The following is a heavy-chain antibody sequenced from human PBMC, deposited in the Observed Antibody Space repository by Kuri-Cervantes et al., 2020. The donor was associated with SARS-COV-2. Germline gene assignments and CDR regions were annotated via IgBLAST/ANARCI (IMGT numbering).Heavy chain of an antibody. CDR1: GGSFSGYS. D-gene: IGHD2-21*01. CDR2: INHSGST. J-gene: IGHJ6*03. CDR3: ARAITGIEYTVALIATYYYYYYMDV. V-gene: IGHV4-34*01. Sequence: GSLRLSCAVYGGSFSGYSWGWIRQPPGKGLEWIGEINHSGSTNYNPSLKSRVTISLDTSKSQFSLKLNSVTAADTAVYYCARAITGIEYTVALIATYYYYYYMDVWGKGTTVTGSS.